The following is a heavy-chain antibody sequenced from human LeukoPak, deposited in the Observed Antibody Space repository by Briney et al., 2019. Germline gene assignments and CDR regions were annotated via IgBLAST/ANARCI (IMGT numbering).Heavy chain of an antibody. CDR1: GFSFSNYA. J-gene: IGHJ4*02. CDR2: ISGSGGST. CDR3: ARTKEMASISYFDS. V-gene: IGHV3-23*01. D-gene: IGHD5-24*01. Sequence: GGSLRLSCAASGFSFSNYAMSWVRQAPGKGLEWVSGISGSGGSTYYADSVKGRFTISRDNSKNTLYLQMNSLRAEDTAVYYCARTKEMASISYFDSWGQGTLVTVSS.